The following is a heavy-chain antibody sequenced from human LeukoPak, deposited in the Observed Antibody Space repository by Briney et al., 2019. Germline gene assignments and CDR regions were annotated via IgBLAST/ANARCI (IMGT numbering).Heavy chain of an antibody. CDR3: AREVWQLIWFGESPKEDVFDV. V-gene: IGHV3-21*01. Sequence: GGSLRLSCAASGFTFSSYSMHWVRQAPGKGLEWVSSISSSSSYIYYADSVKGRFTISRDNAKNSLYLQMNSLRADDTGVYYCAREVWQLIWFGESPKEDVFDVWGQGTMVTVSS. CDR2: ISSSSSYI. D-gene: IGHD3-10*01. CDR1: GFTFSSYS. J-gene: IGHJ3*01.